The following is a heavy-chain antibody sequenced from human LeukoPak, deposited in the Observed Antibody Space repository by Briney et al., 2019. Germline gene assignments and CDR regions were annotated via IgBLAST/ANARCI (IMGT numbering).Heavy chain of an antibody. V-gene: IGHV4-39*01. D-gene: IGHD1-26*01. CDR3: ARLTRGSYSVNH. J-gene: IGHJ5*02. Sequence: PSETLSLTCTVSGGSISSSSYYWGWIRQPPGKGLEWIGSIYYSGSTYYNPSLKSRVTISVDTSKNQFSLKLSSVTAIDTAVYYCARLTRGSYSVNHWGQGTLVTVSS. CDR2: IYYSGST. CDR1: GGSISSSSYY.